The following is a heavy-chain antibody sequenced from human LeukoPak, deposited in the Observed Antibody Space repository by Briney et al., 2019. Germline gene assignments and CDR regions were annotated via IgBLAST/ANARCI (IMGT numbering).Heavy chain of an antibody. V-gene: IGHV3-7*01. CDR2: INEDGSRE. J-gene: IGHJ4*02. CDR1: GFTFSNCL. Sequence: VASLRLSCAASGFTFSNCLMTWVRHSPGEGLEWVASINEDGSRELYVDSAKGRFSISRDNTNNALSLQMNSLRVEDTAVYYCARDPPRRSDFWGQGTLVTVSS. CDR3: ARDPPRRSDF.